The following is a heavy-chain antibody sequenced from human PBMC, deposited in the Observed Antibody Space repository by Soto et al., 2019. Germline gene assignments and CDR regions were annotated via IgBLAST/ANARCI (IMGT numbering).Heavy chain of an antibody. J-gene: IGHJ3*02. CDR1: GFTFSSYA. V-gene: IGHV3-23*01. CDR3: AKVLITMIVVVIPDAFDI. Sequence: GGSLRLSCAASGFTFSSYAMSWVRQAPGKGLEWVSAISGSGGSTYYADSVKGRFTISRDNSKYTLYLQMNSLRAEDTAVYYCAKVLITMIVVVIPDAFDIWGQGTMGTVSS. D-gene: IGHD3-22*01. CDR2: ISGSGGST.